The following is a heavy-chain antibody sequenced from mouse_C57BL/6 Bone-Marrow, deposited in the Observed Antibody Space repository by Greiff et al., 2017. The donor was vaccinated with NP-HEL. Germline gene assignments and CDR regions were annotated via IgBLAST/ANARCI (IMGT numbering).Heavy chain of an antibody. CDR3: ARGGDYYVDFDV. CDR1: GYTFTSYW. Sequence: QVQLQQPGAELVRPGSSVKLSCKASGYTFTSYWMHWVKQRPIQGLEWIGNIDPSDSETHYNQKFKDKATLTVDKSSSTAYMQLSSLTSEDSAVYYCARGGDYYVDFDVWGTGTTVTVSS. CDR2: IDPSDSET. D-gene: IGHD2-1*01. J-gene: IGHJ1*03. V-gene: IGHV1-52*01.